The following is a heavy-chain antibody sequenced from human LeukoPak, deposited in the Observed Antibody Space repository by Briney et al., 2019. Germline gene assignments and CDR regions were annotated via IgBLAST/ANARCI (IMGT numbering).Heavy chain of an antibody. J-gene: IGHJ6*01. V-gene: IGHV1-69*13. Sequence: SVKVSCKASGGTFSSYAISWVRQAPGQGLESMGEIIPIFGTANYAQEFQGRVTITADESTSTAYMELSSLRSEDTAVYYCARDGGSYFNFYYGMDVWGQGTTVTVSS. CDR2: IIPIFGTA. CDR3: ARDGGSYFNFYYGMDV. CDR1: GGTFSSYA. D-gene: IGHD1-26*01.